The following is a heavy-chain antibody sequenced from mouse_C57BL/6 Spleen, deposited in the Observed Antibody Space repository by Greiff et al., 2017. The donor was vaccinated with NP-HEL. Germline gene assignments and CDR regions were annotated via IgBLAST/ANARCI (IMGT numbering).Heavy chain of an antibody. CDR3: ASSWDYFDY. CDR1: GYTFTSYW. V-gene: IGHV1-59*01. Sequence: VQLQQPGAELVRPGTSVKLSCKASGYTFTSYWMHWVKQRPGQGLEWIGVIDPSDSYTNYNQKFKGKATLTVDTSSSTAYMQLSSLTSEDSAVYYCASSWDYFDYWGQGTTLTVSS. J-gene: IGHJ2*01. CDR2: IDPSDSYT.